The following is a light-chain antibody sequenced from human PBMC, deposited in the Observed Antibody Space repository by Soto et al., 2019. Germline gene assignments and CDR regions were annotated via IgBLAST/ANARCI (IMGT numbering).Light chain of an antibody. CDR2: DAS. CDR1: QSVRTY. Sequence: IVLTQSPATLFLSPGERATLSGRGSQSVRTYLAWYQQKPGQAPRILIYDASDRATGIPDKFSGSGSGTDFTLTISRLEPEDFEVYYCHQYESSPQTFGQGTQVDI. J-gene: IGKJ1*01. CDR3: HQYESSPQT. V-gene: IGKV3-20*01.